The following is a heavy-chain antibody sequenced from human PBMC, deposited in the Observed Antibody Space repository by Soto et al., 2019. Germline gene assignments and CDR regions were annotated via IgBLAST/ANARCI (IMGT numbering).Heavy chain of an antibody. CDR1: GYTFTSYG. CDR3: ARGDGYSYGHHYYGMDV. J-gene: IGHJ6*02. V-gene: IGHV1-18*01. CDR2: ISAYNGNT. D-gene: IGHD5-18*01. Sequence: ASVKVSCKASGYTFTSYGISRVRQAPGQGLEWMGWISAYNGNTNYAQKLQGRVTMTTDTSTSTAYMELRSLRSDDTAVYYCARGDGYSYGHHYYGMDVWGQGTTVTVSS.